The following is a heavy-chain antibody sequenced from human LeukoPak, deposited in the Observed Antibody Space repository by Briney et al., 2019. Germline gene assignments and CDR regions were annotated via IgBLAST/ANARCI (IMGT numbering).Heavy chain of an antibody. CDR2: ISFDGSNK. Sequence: PGGSLRLSCAASGIPFRNYALHWVRQAPGKGLEWLAVISFDGSNKYYADSVKGRFTISRDNSKNTLYLQMSSLRVEDTAVYFCSRDAVQSGEMERVGYWGQGTRVTVSS. V-gene: IGHV3-30*04. CDR1: GIPFRNYA. D-gene: IGHD5-24*01. CDR3: SRDAVQSGEMERVGY. J-gene: IGHJ4*02.